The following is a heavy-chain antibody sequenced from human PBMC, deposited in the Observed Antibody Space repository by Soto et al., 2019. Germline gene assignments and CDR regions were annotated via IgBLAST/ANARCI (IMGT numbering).Heavy chain of an antibody. CDR2: ISAYNGYT. Sequence: QVQLVQSGAEVKKPGASVKVSCKASGYTFTSYGISWVRQAPGQGLEWMGWISAYNGYTNYAQKVQGRVTLTTDSSTSSADIELRSLRSDDTAVYYLARSVVCEPRDFWGQGTLVTVSS. D-gene: IGHD2-15*01. V-gene: IGHV1-18*01. CDR3: ARSVVCEPRDF. CDR1: GYTFTSYG. J-gene: IGHJ4*01.